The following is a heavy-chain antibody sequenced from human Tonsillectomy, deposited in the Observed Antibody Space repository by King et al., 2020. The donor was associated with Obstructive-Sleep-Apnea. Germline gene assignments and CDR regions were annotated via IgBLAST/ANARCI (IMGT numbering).Heavy chain of an antibody. CDR1: GGSISSGDYY. V-gene: IGHV4-30-4*01. J-gene: IGHJ3*02. CDR3: ARAQDRGYDKNAFDI. Sequence: QLQESGPGLVKPSQTLSLTCTVSGGSISSGDYYWSWIRQPPGKGLEWIGYIYYIVSTYYNPSLKSRVTISVDTSKNQFSLKLSSVTAADTAVYYCARAQDRGYDKNAFDIWGQGTMVTVSS. CDR2: IYYIVST. D-gene: IGHD5-12*01.